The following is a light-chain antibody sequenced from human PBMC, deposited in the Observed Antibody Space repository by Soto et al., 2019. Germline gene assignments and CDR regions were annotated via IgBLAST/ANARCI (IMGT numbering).Light chain of an antibody. Sequence: DIVMTQSPATLFVSPGERATLSCRASQSVRNNLAWYQQKPGQAPRLLIFGASTRATGTPARFSGSGSGTEFTLTISSLQSEDFAVYYCQHYNEWPPWTFGQGTKVDIK. CDR3: QHYNEWPPWT. V-gene: IGKV3-15*01. J-gene: IGKJ1*01. CDR2: GAS. CDR1: QSVRNN.